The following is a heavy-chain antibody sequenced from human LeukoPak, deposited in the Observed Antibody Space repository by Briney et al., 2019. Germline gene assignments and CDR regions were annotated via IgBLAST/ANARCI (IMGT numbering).Heavy chain of an antibody. J-gene: IGHJ4*02. Sequence: GGSLRLSCAASGFTVSSNYMSWVRQAPGKGLEGVSVIYSGGSTYYADSVKGRFTISRDNSKTTLYLQMNSLRAEDTAVYYCARVDYGDYGFDYWGQGTLVTVSS. D-gene: IGHD4-17*01. CDR1: GFTVSSNY. CDR3: ARVDYGDYGFDY. V-gene: IGHV3-66*01. CDR2: IYSGGST.